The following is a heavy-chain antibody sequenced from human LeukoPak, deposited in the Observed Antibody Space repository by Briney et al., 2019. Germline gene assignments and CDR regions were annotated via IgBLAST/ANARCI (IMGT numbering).Heavy chain of an antibody. D-gene: IGHD1-7*01. Sequence: GRSLRLSCAASGFTFSSYAMHWVRQAPGKGLGWVAVISYDGSNKYYADSVRGRFTISRDNSKNTLYLQMNSLRAEDTAVYYCAREELIDYYGMDVWGKGTTVTVSS. J-gene: IGHJ6*04. CDR3: AREELIDYYGMDV. CDR2: ISYDGSNK. CDR1: GFTFSSYA. V-gene: IGHV3-30*04.